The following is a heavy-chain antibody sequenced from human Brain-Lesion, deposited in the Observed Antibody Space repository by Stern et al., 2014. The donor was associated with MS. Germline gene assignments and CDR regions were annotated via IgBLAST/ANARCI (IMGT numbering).Heavy chain of an antibody. CDR3: ARRGDSSSSGFDY. CDR1: GYRVTSNW. J-gene: IGHJ4*02. Sequence: MQLVQSGAEVKKPGESLKISCKGSGYRVTSNWIGWVRQMPGKGLEWMGIIWPGDSDTRYSPSFQGQVTISADKSISPAYLQWSSLQASDTAMYYCARRGDSSSSGFDYWGQGTLVIVSS. V-gene: IGHV5-51*01. CDR2: IWPGDSDT. D-gene: IGHD6-6*01.